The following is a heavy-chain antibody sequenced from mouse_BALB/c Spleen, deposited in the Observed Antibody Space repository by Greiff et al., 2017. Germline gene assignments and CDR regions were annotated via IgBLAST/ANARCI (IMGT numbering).Heavy chain of an antibody. CDR2: INPSPGYT. CDR1: GYTFPSYW. J-gene: IGHJ2*01. D-gene: IGHD2-14*01. V-gene: IGHV1-7*01. Sequence: QVQLQQSGAELAKPGASVKMSCKASGYTFPSYWMHWVKQRPGQGLDWIGYINPSPGYTEYNQKFKDKATLTADKSSSTAYMQLSSLTSEDSAGYYCARGYDGGGFDDWGQGTTRTVSS. CDR3: ARGYDGGGFDD.